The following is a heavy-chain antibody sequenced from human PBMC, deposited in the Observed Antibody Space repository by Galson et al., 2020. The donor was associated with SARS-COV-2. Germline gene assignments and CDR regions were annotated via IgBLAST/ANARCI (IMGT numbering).Heavy chain of an antibody. J-gene: IGHJ3*02. CDR1: GFTFSDYY. CDR3: AREPVEWATIRGPFDI. Sequence: GGSLRLSCAASGFTFSDYYMSWIRQAPGKGLEWVSYISSSSSYTNYADSVKGRFTISRDDAKNSLYLQMNSLRAEDTAVYYCAREPVEWATIRGPFDIWGQGTMVTVSS. D-gene: IGHD1-26*01. V-gene: IGHV3-11*06. CDR2: ISSSSSYT.